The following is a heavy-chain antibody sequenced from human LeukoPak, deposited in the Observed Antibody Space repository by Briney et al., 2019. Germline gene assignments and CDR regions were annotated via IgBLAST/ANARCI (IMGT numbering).Heavy chain of an antibody. CDR1: GFTFSSYW. Sequence: GGSLRLSCVASGFTFSSYWMHWVRQDPRKGLVWVSRINGDGRNINYADSVRGRFTISRDNAKNTLYLQMNTLRVEDTAVYYCAKHPRGEATFFDYWGQGTLVTVSS. V-gene: IGHV3-74*01. J-gene: IGHJ4*02. CDR2: INGDGRNI. D-gene: IGHD3-16*01. CDR3: AKHPRGEATFFDY.